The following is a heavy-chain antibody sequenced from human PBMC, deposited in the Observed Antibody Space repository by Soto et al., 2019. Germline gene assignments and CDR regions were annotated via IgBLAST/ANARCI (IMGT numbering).Heavy chain of an antibody. CDR1: GGSISSYY. CDR3: ARKRETGEPYFDY. Sequence: SETLSLTCTVSGGSISSYYWSWIRQPPGRGLEWIGYIYYSGSTNYNPSLKSRVTISVDTSKNQFSLKLSSVTAADTAVYYCARKRETGEPYFDYWGQGTLVTVSS. V-gene: IGHV4-59*01. J-gene: IGHJ4*02. D-gene: IGHD7-27*01. CDR2: IYYSGST.